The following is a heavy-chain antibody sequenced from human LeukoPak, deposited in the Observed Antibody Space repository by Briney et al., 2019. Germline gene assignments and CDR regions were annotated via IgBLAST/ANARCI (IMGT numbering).Heavy chain of an antibody. Sequence: GGSLRLSCVVSDLTFRSHAMHWVRQAPEKGLEWVATITYDGKNQYYSDSVKGRFTISRDNSNNTLYLQMNTLRIEDTSVYFCASPARRITVFGVPFDYWGQGALVIVPS. CDR2: ITYDGKNQ. V-gene: IGHV3-30*03. D-gene: IGHD3-10*02. CDR3: ASPARRITVFGVPFDY. J-gene: IGHJ4*02. CDR1: DLTFRSHA.